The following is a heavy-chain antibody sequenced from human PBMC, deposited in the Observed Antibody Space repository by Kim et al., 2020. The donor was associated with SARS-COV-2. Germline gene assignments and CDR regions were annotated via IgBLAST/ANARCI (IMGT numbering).Heavy chain of an antibody. Sequence: GGSLRLSCAASGFTFSSYSMNWVRQAPGKGLEWVSSISSSSSYIYYADSVKGRFTISRDNAKNSLYLQMNSQRAEDTAVYYCARDQSYYDFWSGPRGWFDPWGQGTLVTVSS. CDR3: ARDQSYYDFWSGPRGWFDP. CDR1: GFTFSSYS. V-gene: IGHV3-21*01. CDR2: ISSSSSYI. D-gene: IGHD3-3*01. J-gene: IGHJ5*02.